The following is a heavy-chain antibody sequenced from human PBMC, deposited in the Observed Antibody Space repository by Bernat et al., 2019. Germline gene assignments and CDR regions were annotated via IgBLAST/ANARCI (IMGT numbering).Heavy chain of an antibody. CDR3: ATFMHYDILTGYDAFDI. Sequence: VQLVESGGGVVQPGRSLRLSCAASGFTFSSYGMHWVRQAPGKGLEWVAVIWYDGSNKYYADSVKGRFTISRDNSKNTLYLQMNSLRAEDTAVYYCATFMHYDILTGYDAFDIWGQGTMVTVSS. CDR1: GFTFSSYG. J-gene: IGHJ3*02. V-gene: IGHV3-33*01. D-gene: IGHD3-9*01. CDR2: IWYDGSNK.